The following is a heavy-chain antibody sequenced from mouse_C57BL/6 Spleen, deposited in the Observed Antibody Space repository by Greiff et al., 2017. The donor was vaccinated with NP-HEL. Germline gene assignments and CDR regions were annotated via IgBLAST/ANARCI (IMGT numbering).Heavy chain of an antibody. D-gene: IGHD1-2*01. CDR1: GYTFTSYW. V-gene: IGHV1-5*01. J-gene: IGHJ4*01. Sequence: VQLQQSGTVLARPGASVKMSCKTSGYTFTSYWMHWVKQRPGQGLEWIGAIYPGNSDTSYNQKFKGKAKLTAVTSASTAYLELSSLTNADSAVYYCTRRPITTYYAMDYWGQGTSVTVSS. CDR3: TRRPITTYYAMDY. CDR2: IYPGNSDT.